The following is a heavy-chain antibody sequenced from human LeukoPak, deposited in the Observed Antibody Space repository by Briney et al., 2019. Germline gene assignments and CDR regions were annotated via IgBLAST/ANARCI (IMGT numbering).Heavy chain of an antibody. CDR1: GGTFSSYA. D-gene: IGHD3-22*01. J-gene: IGHJ6*03. V-gene: IGHV1-69*06. CDR3: ASGYYYDSSGYSVYYYYMDV. CDR2: IILIFGTA. Sequence: GASVKVSCKASGGTFSSYAISWVRQAPGQGLEWMGGIILIFGTANYAQKFQGRVTITADKSTSTAYMELSSLRSEDTAVYYCASGYYYDSSGYSVYYYYMDVWGKGTTVTVSS.